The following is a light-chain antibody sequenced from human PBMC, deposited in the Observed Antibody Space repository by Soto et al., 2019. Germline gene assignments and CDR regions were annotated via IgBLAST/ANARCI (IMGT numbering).Light chain of an antibody. J-gene: IGLJ2*01. V-gene: IGLV2-14*03. CDR1: SSDIGAYNL. CDR2: DVN. Sequence: QSALTQPASVSGSPGQSITISCTGTSSDIGAYNLVSWYQQPPGTAPKLMLYDVNMRPSGVSNRFSGSKSGNTASLTIAGLKAEDEADYSFPSGTTSTTMIFGGGTKLTVL. CDR3: PSGTTSTTMI.